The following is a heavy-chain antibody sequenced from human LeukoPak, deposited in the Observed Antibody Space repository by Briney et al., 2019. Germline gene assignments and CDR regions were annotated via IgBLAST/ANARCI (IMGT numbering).Heavy chain of an antibody. CDR2: IYHSGST. V-gene: IGHV4-30-2*01. CDR1: GGSISSGGYY. J-gene: IGHJ6*03. CDR3: ARADCSSTSCSIYYYYTDV. Sequence: SETLSLTCTVSGGSISSGGYYWSWIRQPPGKGLEWIGYIYHSGSTYYNPSLKSRVTISVDRSKNQFSLKLSSVTAADTAVYYCARADCSSTSCSIYYYYTDVWGKGTTVTVSS. D-gene: IGHD2-2*01.